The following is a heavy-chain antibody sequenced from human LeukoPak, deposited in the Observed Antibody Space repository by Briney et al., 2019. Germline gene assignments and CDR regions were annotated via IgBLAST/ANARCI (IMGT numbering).Heavy chain of an antibody. V-gene: IGHV4-38-2*02. CDR3: AGYLGAKIVL. CDR2: IYHSGSN. D-gene: IGHD1-26*01. J-gene: IGHJ4*02. Sequence: SETLSLSCTVSGYSISSGYYWGWIRQPPGKGLEWIGIIYHSGSNYYNPSLKSRVTISVDTSKNQFYLQLNTVTAAGTAVYYFAGYLGAKIVLWGRETRDSVSS. CDR1: GYSISSGYY.